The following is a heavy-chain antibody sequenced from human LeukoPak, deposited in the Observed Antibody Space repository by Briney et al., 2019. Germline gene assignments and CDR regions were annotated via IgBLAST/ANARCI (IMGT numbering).Heavy chain of an antibody. V-gene: IGHV3-30-3*01. CDR1: GFTFSSYA. Sequence: GGSLRLSCAASGFTFSSYAMHWVRQAPGKGLEWVAVISYDGSNKYYADSVKGRFTISRDNSKNTLYLQMNSLRAEDTAVYYCAKDLGIGAHFDYWGQGTLVTVSS. J-gene: IGHJ4*02. CDR3: AKDLGIGAHFDY. CDR2: ISYDGSNK. D-gene: IGHD3-10*01.